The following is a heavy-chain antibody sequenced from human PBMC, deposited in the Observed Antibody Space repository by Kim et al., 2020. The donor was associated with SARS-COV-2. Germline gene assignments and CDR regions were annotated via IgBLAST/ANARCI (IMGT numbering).Heavy chain of an antibody. Sequence: SVKVSCKASGGTFSSYAISWVRQAPGQGLEWMGGIIPIFGTANYAQKFQGRVTITADESTSTAYMELSSLRSEDTAVYYCARDTIPGIAAARVVGRYYYYYGMDVWGQGTTVTVSS. CDR3: ARDTIPGIAAARVVGRYYYYYGMDV. V-gene: IGHV1-69*13. CDR2: IIPIFGTA. J-gene: IGHJ6*02. D-gene: IGHD6-13*01. CDR1: GGTFSSYA.